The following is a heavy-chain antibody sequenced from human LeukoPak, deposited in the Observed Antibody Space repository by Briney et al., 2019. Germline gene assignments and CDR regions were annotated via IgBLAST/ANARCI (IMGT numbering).Heavy chain of an antibody. Sequence: PGGSLRLSCAASGCTFSSYSMNWVRQAAGKGLEWVSSISSSSSYIYYADSVKGRCTISRDNAKNSLYLQMNSLRAEDTAVYYCARGIAVAGSDYWGQGTLVTVFS. CDR1: GCTFSSYS. CDR3: ARGIAVAGSDY. V-gene: IGHV3-21*01. J-gene: IGHJ4*02. D-gene: IGHD6-19*01. CDR2: ISSSSSYI.